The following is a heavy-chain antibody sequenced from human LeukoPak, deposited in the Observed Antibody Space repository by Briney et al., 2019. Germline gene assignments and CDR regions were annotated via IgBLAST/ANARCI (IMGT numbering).Heavy chain of an antibody. Sequence: PGGSLRLSCAASGFTSSSYAMSWVRQAPGKGLEWVSYISSSGSAIYYADSVKGRFTISRDNAKNSLYLQMDSLRAEDTAVYYCARGPRYSSGWYSGLGYYYYGMDVWGQGTTVTVSS. D-gene: IGHD6-19*01. CDR1: GFTSSSYA. J-gene: IGHJ6*02. V-gene: IGHV3-48*04. CDR3: ARGPRYSSGWYSGLGYYYYGMDV. CDR2: ISSSGSAI.